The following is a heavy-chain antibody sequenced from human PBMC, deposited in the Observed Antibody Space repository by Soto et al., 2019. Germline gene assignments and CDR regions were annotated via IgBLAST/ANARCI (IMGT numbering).Heavy chain of an antibody. D-gene: IGHD6-13*01. V-gene: IGHV3-66*01. CDR3: ARVHSSSWNDFDY. J-gene: IGHJ4*02. CDR2: IYSGGST. CDR1: GFTVSSNY. Sequence: GGSLRLSCAASGFTVSSNYMSWVRQAPGKGLEWVSVIYSGGSTYYADSVKGRFTISRDNSKNTLYLQMNSLRAEDTAVYYCARVHSSSWNDFDYWGQRTVVTVSS.